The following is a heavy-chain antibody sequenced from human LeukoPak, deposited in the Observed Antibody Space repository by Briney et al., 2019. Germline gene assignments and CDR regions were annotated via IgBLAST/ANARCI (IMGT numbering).Heavy chain of an antibody. CDR2: ISGSGGST. Sequence: PGGPLRLSCAASGFTFSSYAMSWVRQAPGKGLEWVSAISGSGGSTYYADSVKGRFTISRDNSKNTLYLQMNSLRAEDTAIYYCAKYGPQDSGSSHFDYWGQGALVTVSS. D-gene: IGHD1-26*01. CDR1: GFTFSSYA. CDR3: AKYGPQDSGSSHFDY. J-gene: IGHJ4*02. V-gene: IGHV3-23*01.